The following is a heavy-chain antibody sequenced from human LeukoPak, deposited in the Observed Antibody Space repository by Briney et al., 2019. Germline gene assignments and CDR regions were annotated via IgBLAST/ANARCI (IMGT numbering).Heavy chain of an antibody. CDR3: AKDLPYYYDSSGSRRGEIDY. Sequence: PGRSLRLSCAASGFTFSSYGMHWVRQAPGKGLEWVAVISYDGSNKYYADSVKGRFTISRDNSKNTLYLQMNSLRAEDTAVYYCAKDLPYYYDSSGSRRGEIDYWGQGTLVTVSS. CDR1: GFTFSSYG. J-gene: IGHJ4*02. V-gene: IGHV3-30*18. D-gene: IGHD3-22*01. CDR2: ISYDGSNK.